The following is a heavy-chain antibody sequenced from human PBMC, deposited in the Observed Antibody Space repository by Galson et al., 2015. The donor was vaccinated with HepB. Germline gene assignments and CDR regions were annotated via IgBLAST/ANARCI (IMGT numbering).Heavy chain of an antibody. J-gene: IGHJ4*02. D-gene: IGHD3-9*01. V-gene: IGHV3-7*03. CDR2: IKQDGSEA. CDR1: GFTLSSFW. Sequence: SLRLSCAVSGFTLSSFWMTWVRQAPGKGLEWVANIKQDGSEANYVDSVKGRFTVSRDNSKNSLYLQMNSLRDEDTAVYYCVRETQYFDWLLHASFFDFWGQGTLVTVSS. CDR3: VRETQYFDWLLHASFFDF.